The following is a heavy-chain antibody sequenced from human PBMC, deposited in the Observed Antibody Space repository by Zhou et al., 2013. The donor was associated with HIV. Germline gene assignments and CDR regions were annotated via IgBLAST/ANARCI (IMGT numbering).Heavy chain of an antibody. J-gene: IGHJ4*02. Sequence: QVQLVQSGAEVKKPGSSVKVSCKASGYTFTGYYMHWVRQAPGQGLEWMGWINPNSGGTNYAQKFQGRVTMTRDTSISTAYMELSRLRSDDTAVYYCARVLPTVLRYFDWLFDYWGQGTLVTVSS. V-gene: IGHV1-2*02. D-gene: IGHD3-9*01. CDR2: INPNSGGT. CDR3: ARVLPTVLRYFDWLFDY. CDR1: GYTFTGYY.